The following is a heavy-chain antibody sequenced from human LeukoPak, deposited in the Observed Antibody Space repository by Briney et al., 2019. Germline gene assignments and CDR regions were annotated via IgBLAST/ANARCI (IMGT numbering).Heavy chain of an antibody. Sequence: GESLKISCKGSGYTFTSYWIGWVRQMPGKGLECMGTIYPGDSDTKYSPSFQGQVTISADNSISTAYLQWSSLKASDTAMYYCARLSDYHIDVWGKGTTVTVSS. J-gene: IGHJ6*03. V-gene: IGHV5-51*01. CDR1: GYTFTSYW. CDR3: ARLSDYHIDV. CDR2: IYPGDSDT.